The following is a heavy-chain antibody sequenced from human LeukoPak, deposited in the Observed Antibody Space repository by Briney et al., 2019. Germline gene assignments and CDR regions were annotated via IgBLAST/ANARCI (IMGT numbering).Heavy chain of an antibody. D-gene: IGHD1-1*01. J-gene: IGHJ6*03. Sequence: SETLSLTCSVSDDSITMYYWTWIQQPPGKGLEWIGYVDHTGSTNFNPSLNGRVSISRDTTKNLFSLRLRSVTAADTAVYFCARGRVSSSTWYSTYYYYFYMDVWGKGTTVTVSS. CDR3: ARGRVSSSTWYSTYYYYFYMDV. CDR2: VDHTGST. CDR1: DDSITMYY. V-gene: IGHV4-59*01.